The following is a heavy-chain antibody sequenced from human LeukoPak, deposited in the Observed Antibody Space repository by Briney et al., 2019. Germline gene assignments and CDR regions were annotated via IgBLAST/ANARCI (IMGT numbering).Heavy chain of an antibody. CDR2: VSLAGQT. CDR1: GGSISNTNW. CDR3: ARGLRTYYYDSSGYYFSRQNAFDI. Sequence: SETLSLTCDVSGGSISNTNWWSWVRQPPGQGLEWIGEVSLAGQTNYNPSLKSRVTISVDTSKNQFSLKLSSVTAADTAVYYCARGLRTYYYDSSGYYFSRQNAFDIWGQGTMVTVSS. V-gene: IGHV4-4*02. J-gene: IGHJ3*02. D-gene: IGHD3-22*01.